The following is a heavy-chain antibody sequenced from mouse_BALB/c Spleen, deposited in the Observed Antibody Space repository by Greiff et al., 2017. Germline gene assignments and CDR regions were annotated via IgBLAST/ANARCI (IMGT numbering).Heavy chain of an antibody. CDR1: GYSFTGYF. Sequence: EVQLQESGPELVKPGASVKISCKASGYSFTGYFMNWVMQSHGKSLEWIGRINPYNGDTFYNQKFKGKATLTVDKSSSTAHMELRSLASEDSAVYYCARSVSSLAWFAYWGQGTLVTVSA. CDR3: ARSVSSLAWFAY. V-gene: IGHV1-20*02. D-gene: IGHD1-1*01. CDR2: INPYNGDT. J-gene: IGHJ3*01.